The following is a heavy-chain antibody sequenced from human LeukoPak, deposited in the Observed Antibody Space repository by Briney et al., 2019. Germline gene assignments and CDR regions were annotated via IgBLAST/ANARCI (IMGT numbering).Heavy chain of an antibody. D-gene: IGHD3-10*01. CDR1: GYTFTSYG. CDR2: ISAYNGNT. Sequence: ASVKVSCKASGYTFTSYGISWVRQAPGQGLEWMGWISAYNGNTNYAQKLQGRVTMTTDTSTSTAYMELRSLRSDDTAVYYCARGAYYGSGSYYRPVDYWGQGTLVTVSS. J-gene: IGHJ4*02. V-gene: IGHV1-18*01. CDR3: ARGAYYGSGSYYRPVDY.